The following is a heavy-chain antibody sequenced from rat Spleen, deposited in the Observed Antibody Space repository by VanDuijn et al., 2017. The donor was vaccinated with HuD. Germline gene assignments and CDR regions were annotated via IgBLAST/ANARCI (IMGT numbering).Heavy chain of an antibody. CDR1: GFTLNDYW. CDR3: TRGGNDDFDY. Sequence: EVQLVESGGGLVQPGRSLKLSCVASGFTLNDYWMTWIRQAPGKGLEWIASITNIAGGTYYADSVKGRFTISRDDAKSTLSLQMNSLRSEDTATYYCTRGGNDDFDYWGQGVMVTVSS. CDR2: ITNIAGGT. J-gene: IGHJ2*01. V-gene: IGHV5-31*01.